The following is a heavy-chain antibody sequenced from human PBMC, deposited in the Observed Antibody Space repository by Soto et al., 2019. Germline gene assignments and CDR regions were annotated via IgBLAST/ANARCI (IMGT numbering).Heavy chain of an antibody. CDR3: ARLIAARTGGDYYYGMDV. CDR1: GYSFTSYW. CDR2: IYPGDSDT. J-gene: IGHJ6*02. Sequence: PGESLKISCKGSGYSFTSYWIGWVRQMPGKGLEWMGIIYPGDSDTRYSPSFQGQVTISADKSISTAYLQWSSLKASDTAMYYCARLIAARTGGDYYYGMDVWGQGTTVTVS. D-gene: IGHD6-6*01. V-gene: IGHV5-51*01.